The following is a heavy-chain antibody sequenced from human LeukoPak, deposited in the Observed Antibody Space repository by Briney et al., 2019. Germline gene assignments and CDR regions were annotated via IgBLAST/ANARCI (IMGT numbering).Heavy chain of an antibody. V-gene: IGHV3-11*05. CDR2: ISSSSSYT. Sequence: PGGSLRLSCAASGLTFSDYYMSWIRQAPGKGLERVSYISSSSSYTNYADSVKGRFTISRDNAKNSLYLQMNSLRAEDTAVYYCARDGPDYYGSGSYYQRYFDYWGQGTLVTVSS. CDR3: ARDGPDYYGSGSYYQRYFDY. CDR1: GLTFSDYY. D-gene: IGHD3-10*01. J-gene: IGHJ4*02.